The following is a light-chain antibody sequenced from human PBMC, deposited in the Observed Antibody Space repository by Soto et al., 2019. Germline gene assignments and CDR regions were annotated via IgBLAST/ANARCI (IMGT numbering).Light chain of an antibody. CDR3: SSYTISNTLPFV. J-gene: IGLJ1*01. CDR1: SSDVGGYKF. Sequence: QSALTQPASVSGSPGQSITISCTGTSSDVGGYKFVSWYQQHPGKAPKLMIYEVTHRPSGVSNRFSGSKSGNTASLTISGLQAEDEADYYCSSYTISNTLPFVFGTGTKVTVL. V-gene: IGLV2-14*01. CDR2: EVT.